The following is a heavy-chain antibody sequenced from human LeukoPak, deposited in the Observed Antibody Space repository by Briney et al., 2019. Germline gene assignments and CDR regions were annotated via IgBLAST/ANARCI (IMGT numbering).Heavy chain of an antibody. Sequence: ASVKVSCKASGYTFTSYGISWVRQAPGQGLEWMGWISAYIGNTNYAQKLQGRVTMTTDTSTSTVYMELRSLRSDDTAVYYCARSADKTYYYDSSGYSYWGQGTLVTVSS. CDR1: GYTFTSYG. J-gene: IGHJ4*02. CDR2: ISAYIGNT. V-gene: IGHV1-18*01. D-gene: IGHD3-22*01. CDR3: ARSADKTYYYDSSGYSY.